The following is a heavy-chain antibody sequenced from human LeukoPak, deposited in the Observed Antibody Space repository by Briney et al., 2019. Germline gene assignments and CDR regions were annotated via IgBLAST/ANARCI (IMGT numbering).Heavy chain of an antibody. D-gene: IGHD3-22*01. CDR2: ISSSGSTI. CDR1: GFTSSDYY. CDR3: ARDLYYYGSTGYYRPYYFDY. Sequence: GGSLRLSCAASGFTSSDYYMSWIRQAPGKGLEWVSYISSSGSTIYYADSVKGRFTISRDNAKNSLYLQMNSLRAEDTAVYYCARDLYYYGSTGYYRPYYFDYWGQGTLVTVSS. V-gene: IGHV3-11*01. J-gene: IGHJ4*02.